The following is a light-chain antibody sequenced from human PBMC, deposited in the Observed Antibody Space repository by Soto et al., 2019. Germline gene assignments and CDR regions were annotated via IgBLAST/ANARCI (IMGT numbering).Light chain of an antibody. Sequence: EIVMTQSPATLSVSPGARATLSCRASQSVSSNLAWYQQKPGQAPRLLIYGASSRATGIPDRFSGSGSGSDFTLTISRLEPEDFAVYYCQQYGSSLTFGGGTKVDIK. J-gene: IGKJ4*01. V-gene: IGKV3-20*01. CDR1: QSVSSN. CDR2: GAS. CDR3: QQYGSSLT.